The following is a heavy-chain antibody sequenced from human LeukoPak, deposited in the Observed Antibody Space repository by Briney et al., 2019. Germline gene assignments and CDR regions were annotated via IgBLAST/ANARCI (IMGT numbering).Heavy chain of an antibody. CDR2: IYYSGST. J-gene: IGHJ2*01. Sequence: PSETLSLTCTVSGGSISSYYWSWIRQPPGKGLEWIGYIYYSGSTNYNPSLKSRVTISVDTSKNQFSLKPSSVTAADTAVYYCARGTDFWSGHPPWYFDLWGRGTLVTVSS. CDR3: ARGTDFWSGHPPWYFDL. D-gene: IGHD3-3*01. V-gene: IGHV4-59*01. CDR1: GGSISSYY.